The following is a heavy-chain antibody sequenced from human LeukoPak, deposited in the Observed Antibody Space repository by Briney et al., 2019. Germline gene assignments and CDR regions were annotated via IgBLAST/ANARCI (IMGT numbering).Heavy chain of an antibody. D-gene: IGHD2-2*01. V-gene: IGHV4-59*01. Sequence: PETLSLTCTVSGGSISSYYWGWIRQPPGKGLEWIGYIYYSGSTNYNPSLNSRVAISLDTSERQFSLKLRSVTAADTAVYYCASSHMLQYCTRPNCGREFDSWGPGTLVTVSS. CDR1: GGSISSYY. CDR3: ASSHMLQYCTRPNCGREFDS. CDR2: IYYSGST. J-gene: IGHJ4*02.